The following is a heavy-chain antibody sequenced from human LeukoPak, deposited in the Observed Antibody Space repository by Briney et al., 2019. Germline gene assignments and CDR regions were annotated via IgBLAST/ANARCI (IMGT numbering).Heavy chain of an antibody. J-gene: IGHJ4*02. CDR1: GGSFSGYY. CDR2: INHSGST. CDR3: AGDEYSSSSANN. V-gene: IGHV4-34*01. D-gene: IGHD6-6*01. Sequence: SETLSLTCAVYGGSFSGYYWSWIRQPPGKGLEWIGEINHSGSTNHNPSLKSRVTISVDTSKNQFSLKLSSVTAADTAVYYCAGDEYSSSSANNWGQGTLVTVSS.